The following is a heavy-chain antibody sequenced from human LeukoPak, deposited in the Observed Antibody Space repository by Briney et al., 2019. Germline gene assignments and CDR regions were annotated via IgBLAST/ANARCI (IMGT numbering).Heavy chain of an antibody. CDR3: AKCILTGYYKGYMDV. CDR1: GFTFSSHG. Sequence: GGSLRLSCAASGFTFSSHGMSWVRQAPGKGLEWVSSISGSGGNSFYADSVKGRFTTSRDNSKNTLYLQMNSLRAEDTAVYYCAKCILTGYYKGYMDVWGKGTTVTISS. J-gene: IGHJ6*03. CDR2: ISGSGGNS. V-gene: IGHV3-23*01. D-gene: IGHD3-9*01.